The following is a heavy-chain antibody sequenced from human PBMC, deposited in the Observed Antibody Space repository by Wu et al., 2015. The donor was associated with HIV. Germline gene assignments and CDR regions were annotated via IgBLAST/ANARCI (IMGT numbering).Heavy chain of an antibody. D-gene: IGHD3-10*01. V-gene: IGHV1-18*01. Sequence: QLVQSGAEVKKPGASVKVSCKASPYTFTSFGIGWVRQAPGQGLEWMGWVSSYSGDSNYAQKFQDRVTMTTDASTSTAYMELRSLTSEDTAVYYCGRRGSWGDRTTIIRGGVDVWGQGTTVSVSS. CDR2: VSSYSGDS. CDR1: PYTFTSFG. CDR3: GRRGSWGDRTTIIRGGVDV. J-gene: IGHJ6*02.